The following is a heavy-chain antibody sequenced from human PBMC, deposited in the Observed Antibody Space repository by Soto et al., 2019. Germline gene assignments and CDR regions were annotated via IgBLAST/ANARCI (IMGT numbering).Heavy chain of an antibody. CDR3: ARVVVEMATSTREPVPDDAFDI. Sequence: QVQLVESGGGVVQPGRSLRLSCAASGFTFSSYGMHWVRQAPGKGLEWVAVIWYDGSNKYYADSVKGRFTISRDNYKNTLYLQMNSLRAEDTAVYYCARVVVEMATSTREPVPDDAFDIWGQGTMVTVSS. CDR2: IWYDGSNK. CDR1: GFTFSSYG. V-gene: IGHV3-33*01. D-gene: IGHD3-22*01. J-gene: IGHJ3*02.